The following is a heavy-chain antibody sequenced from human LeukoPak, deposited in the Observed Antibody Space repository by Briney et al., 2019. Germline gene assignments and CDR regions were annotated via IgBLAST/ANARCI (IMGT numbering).Heavy chain of an antibody. CDR3: AKDPGVVPAHYFDY. CDR2: TGGTGVST. CDR1: GFTFSSYG. J-gene: IGHJ4*02. Sequence: GGSLRLSCAASGFTFSSYGMHWVRQAPGKGLEWVSGTGGTGVSTFYADSVKGRFTVSRDNSKNTLSLQMNSLRAEDTAVYYCAKDPGVVPAHYFDYWGQGTLVTVSS. V-gene: IGHV3-23*01. D-gene: IGHD2-2*01.